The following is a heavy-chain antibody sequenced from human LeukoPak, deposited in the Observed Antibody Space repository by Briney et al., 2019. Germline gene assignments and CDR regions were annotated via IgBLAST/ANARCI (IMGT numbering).Heavy chain of an antibody. V-gene: IGHV3-66*01. D-gene: IGHD2-2*01. CDR2: IYSGGST. Sequence: GGSLRLSCAASGFTFGNYGMSWVRQAPGKGLEWVSVIYSGGSTYYADSVKGRFTISRDNSKNTLYLQMNSLRAEDTAVYYCARVALGYCSSTSCYGGYYYYYMDVWGKGTTVTISS. J-gene: IGHJ6*03. CDR3: ARVALGYCSSTSCYGGYYYYYMDV. CDR1: GFTFGNYG.